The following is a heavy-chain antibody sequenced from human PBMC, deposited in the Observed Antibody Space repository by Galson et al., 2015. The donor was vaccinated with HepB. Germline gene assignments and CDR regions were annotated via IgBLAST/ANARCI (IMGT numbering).Heavy chain of an antibody. CDR2: ISAYNGNT. D-gene: IGHD3-3*01. CDR1: GYTFTSYG. V-gene: IGHV1-18*04. J-gene: IGHJ6*02. CDR3: ARDANYDFWSGYYSYYYGMDV. Sequence: SVKVSCKASGYTFTSYGISWVRQAPGQGLEWMGWISAYNGNTNYAQKLQGRVTMTTDTSTSTAYMELRSLRSDDTAVYYCARDANYDFWSGYYSYYYGMDVWGQGTTVTVSS.